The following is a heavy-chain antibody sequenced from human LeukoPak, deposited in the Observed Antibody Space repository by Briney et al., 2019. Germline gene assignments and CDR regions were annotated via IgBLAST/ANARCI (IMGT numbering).Heavy chain of an antibody. V-gene: IGHV3-48*01. CDR1: GFTFSGYS. J-gene: IGHJ4*02. CDR3: ARVRGSYASDY. CDR2: ISSSSSTI. Sequence: PGGSLRLFCAASGFTFSGYSMNWVRQAPGKGLEWLSYISSSSSTIYYADSVKGRITISRDNAKNSLYLQMNSLRAEDTALYYCARVRGSYASDYWGQGTLVTVSS. D-gene: IGHD3-16*01.